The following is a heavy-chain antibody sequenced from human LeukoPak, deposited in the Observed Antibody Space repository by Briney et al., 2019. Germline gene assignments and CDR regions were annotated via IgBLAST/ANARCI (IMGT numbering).Heavy chain of an antibody. V-gene: IGHV3-30-3*01. Sequence: PGGSLRLSRAASGFTFSSYAMHWVRQAPGKGLEWVAVISYDGSNKYYADSVKGRLTISRDNSKNTLYLQMNSLRAEDTAVYYCARDAEIAVAGVFDYWGQGTLVTVSS. CDR3: ARDAEIAVAGVFDY. D-gene: IGHD6-19*01. CDR1: GFTFSSYA. J-gene: IGHJ4*02. CDR2: ISYDGSNK.